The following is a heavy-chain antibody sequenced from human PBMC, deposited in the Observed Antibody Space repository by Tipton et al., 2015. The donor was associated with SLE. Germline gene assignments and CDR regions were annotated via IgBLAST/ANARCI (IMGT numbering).Heavy chain of an antibody. J-gene: IGHJ3*02. CDR1: GGSFSGYY. CDR2: INHSGST. CDR3: VRGGQLGDI. Sequence: LRLSCAVYGGSFSGYYWSWIRQPPGKGLEWIGEINHSGSTNYNPSLKSRVTISVDTSKNQFSLKLSSVTAADTAVYYCVRGGQLGDIWGQGTMVTVSS. V-gene: IGHV4-34*01. D-gene: IGHD6-13*01.